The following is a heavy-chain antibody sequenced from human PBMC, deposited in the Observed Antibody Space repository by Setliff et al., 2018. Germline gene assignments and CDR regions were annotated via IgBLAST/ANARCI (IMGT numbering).Heavy chain of an antibody. V-gene: IGHV3-72*01. CDR2: MRNKDNSYTT. CDR1: GFTFSAHY. J-gene: IGHJ4*02. CDR3: ARSFSRREKFLLDY. Sequence: PGGSLRLSCAASGFTFSAHYMDWLRQAPGKGLEWVGRMRNKDNSYTTEYAASVKGRLTISRDDSKNSLSLQMNSLKTEDTAVYYCARSFSRREKFLLDYWGQGALVTVSS.